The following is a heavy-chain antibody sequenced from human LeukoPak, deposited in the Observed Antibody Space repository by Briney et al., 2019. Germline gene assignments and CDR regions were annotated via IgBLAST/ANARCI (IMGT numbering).Heavy chain of an antibody. CDR1: GFTFSSYG. CDR2: IWYDGSNK. V-gene: IGHV3-33*01. J-gene: IGHJ4*02. Sequence: GGSLRLSCAASGFTFSSYGMHWVRQAPGKGLEWVAVIWYDGSNKYYADSVKGRFTISRDNSKNTLYLQMNSLRAEDTAVYYCARRYSSGWASDYWGQGTLVTVSS. D-gene: IGHD6-19*01. CDR3: ARRYSSGWASDY.